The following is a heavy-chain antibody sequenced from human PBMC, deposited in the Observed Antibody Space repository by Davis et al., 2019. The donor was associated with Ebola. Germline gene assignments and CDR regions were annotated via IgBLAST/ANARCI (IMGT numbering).Heavy chain of an antibody. CDR2: ISAYNGNT. J-gene: IGHJ6*02. CDR3: ARAGYGDIVVERYYYGMDV. D-gene: IGHD2-2*01. CDR1: GYTFTSYG. V-gene: IGHV1-18*04. Sequence: AASVKVSCKASGYTFTSYGISWVRQAPGQGLEWMGWISAYNGNTNYAQKLQGRVTMTTDTSTSTAYMELRSLRSDDTAVYYCARAGYGDIVVERYYYGMDVWGQGTTVTVSS.